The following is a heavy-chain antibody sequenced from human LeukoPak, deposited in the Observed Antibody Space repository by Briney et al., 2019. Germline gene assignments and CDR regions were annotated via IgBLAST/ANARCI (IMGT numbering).Heavy chain of an antibody. CDR2: ISGSGDST. V-gene: IGHV3-23*01. D-gene: IGHD6-19*01. J-gene: IGHJ4*02. CDR1: GFTFSSYA. Sequence: GQSLRLSCAASGFTFSSYAMSWVRQAPGKGLEWVSGISGSGDSTYYGDSVKGRFAISRDHPKNTLYLQMNSLRAEDTAVYYCAKVRASSGWYGGFDYWGQGTLVTVSS. CDR3: AKVRASSGWYGGFDY.